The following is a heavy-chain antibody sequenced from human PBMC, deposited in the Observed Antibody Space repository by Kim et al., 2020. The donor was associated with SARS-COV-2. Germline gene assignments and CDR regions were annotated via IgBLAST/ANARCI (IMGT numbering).Heavy chain of an antibody. V-gene: IGHV4-30-4*01. CDR1: GASMTSGDYY. Sequence: SETLSLTCTVSGASMTSGDYYWSWIRQPPGKGLEWLGRISNSGTTYYNPFLESRLIISLDTSKNQFSLKLTSVTAADTAVYYCARGAGDSGSYPYAFD. J-gene: IGHJ4*01. D-gene: IGHD3-10*01. CDR2: ISNSGTT. CDR3: ARGAGDSGSYPYAFD.